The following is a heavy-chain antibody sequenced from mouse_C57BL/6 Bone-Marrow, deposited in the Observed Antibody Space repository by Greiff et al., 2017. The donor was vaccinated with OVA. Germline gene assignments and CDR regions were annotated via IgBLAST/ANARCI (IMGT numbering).Heavy chain of an antibody. J-gene: IGHJ2*01. Sequence: LQESGAELVRPGASVTLSCKASGYTFTDYEMHWVKQTPVHGLEWIGAIDPETGGTAYNQKFKGKAILTADKSSSTAYMELRSLTSEDSAVYYCTRDTTAFFDYWGQGTTLTVSS. V-gene: IGHV1-15*01. CDR1: GYTFTDYE. CDR2: IDPETGGT. D-gene: IGHD1-2*01. CDR3: TRDTTAFFDY.